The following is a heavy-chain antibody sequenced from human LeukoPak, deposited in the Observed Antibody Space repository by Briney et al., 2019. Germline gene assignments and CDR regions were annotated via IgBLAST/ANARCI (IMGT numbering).Heavy chain of an antibody. Sequence: PSETLSLTCTVSGGSISSSSYYWGWIRQAPGKGLEWIGSIYYSGSTYYNPSLKSRVTISVDTSKNQFSLKVSSVTAADTAVYYCARRELLSTPDAFDIWGQGTMVTVSS. D-gene: IGHD3-10*01. J-gene: IGHJ3*02. V-gene: IGHV4-39*01. CDR1: GGSISSSSYY. CDR2: IYYSGST. CDR3: ARRELLSTPDAFDI.